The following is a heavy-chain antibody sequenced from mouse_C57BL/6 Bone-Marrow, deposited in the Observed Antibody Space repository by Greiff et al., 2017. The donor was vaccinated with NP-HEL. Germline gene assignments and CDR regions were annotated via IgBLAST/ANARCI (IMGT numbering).Heavy chain of an antibody. V-gene: IGHV5-4*03. CDR2: ISDGGSYT. CDR1: GFTFSSYA. Sequence: EVNVVESGGGLVKPGGSLKLSCAASGFTFSSYAMSWVRQTPEKRLEWVATISDGGSYTYYPDNVKGRFTISRDNAKNNLYLQMSHLKSEDTAMYYWARYYGSRYYYAMDYWGQGTSVTVSS. J-gene: IGHJ4*01. D-gene: IGHD1-1*01. CDR3: ARYYGSRYYYAMDY.